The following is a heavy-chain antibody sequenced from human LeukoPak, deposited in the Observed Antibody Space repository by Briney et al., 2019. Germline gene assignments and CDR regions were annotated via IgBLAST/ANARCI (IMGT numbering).Heavy chain of an antibody. Sequence: GGSLRLSCAASGFTSSSYWMTWVRQAPGKGLEWVANIKQDGSEIFYVDSVKGRFTISRDNAKNSLYLQMNSLRAEDTAVYYCARGFDSRFFDYWGQGTLDTVSS. D-gene: IGHD3-22*01. V-gene: IGHV3-7*01. CDR2: IKQDGSEI. CDR1: GFTSSSYW. J-gene: IGHJ4*02. CDR3: ARGFDSRFFDY.